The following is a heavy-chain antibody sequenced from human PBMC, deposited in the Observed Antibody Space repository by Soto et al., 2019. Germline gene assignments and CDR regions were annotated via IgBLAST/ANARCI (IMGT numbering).Heavy chain of an antibody. V-gene: IGHV1-69*01. CDR2: IIPIFGTA. D-gene: IGHD1-1*01. CDR1: GGTFSSYA. CDR3: ARVGVQLERRWYYFDY. J-gene: IGHJ4*02. Sequence: QVQLVQSGAEVKKPGSSVKVSCKASGGTFSSYAISWVRQAPGQGLEWMGGIIPIFGTANYAQKFQGRVTITADESTSTAYMELSSLRSEDSAVYYCARVGVQLERRWYYFDYWGQGTLVTVSS.